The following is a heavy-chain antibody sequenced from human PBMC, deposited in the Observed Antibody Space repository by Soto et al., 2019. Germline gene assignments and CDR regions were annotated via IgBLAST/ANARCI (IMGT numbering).Heavy chain of an antibody. J-gene: IGHJ6*02. CDR1: GFTFNYYG. V-gene: IGHV3-30*03. CDR3: ATMGPGPILGDRFYYYVIDI. Sequence: QTQVVESGGGVVQPGTSLRLSCAASGFTFNYYGMHWVRQAPGKGLEWMAVISYDGTKKHYADSIKGRFAISRDNSRNTVYLQLNSLRPEDTAAYYCATMGPGPILGDRFYYYVIDIWGQGTTVTVSS. D-gene: IGHD3-3*01. CDR2: ISYDGTKK.